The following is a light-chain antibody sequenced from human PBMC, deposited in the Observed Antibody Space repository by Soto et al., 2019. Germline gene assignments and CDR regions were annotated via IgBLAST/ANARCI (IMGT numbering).Light chain of an antibody. V-gene: IGKV1-39*01. CDR3: PQTFSTFLIT. CDR2: AAS. Sequence: IQMTQSPSSLSASVGDGVTITCRASQDIRTYLNWYQQKPGKAPKLLISAASSLQSGVPSRFSARGSGTDFTLSISTLQPEDFGCYYCPQTFSTFLITFGQGTRLEVK. J-gene: IGKJ5*01. CDR1: QDIRTY.